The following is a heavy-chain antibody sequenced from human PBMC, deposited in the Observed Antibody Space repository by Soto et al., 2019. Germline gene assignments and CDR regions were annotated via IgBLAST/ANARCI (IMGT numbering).Heavy chain of an antibody. D-gene: IGHD2-8*02. CDR2: LSPYNGNT. Sequence: QVQLVQSGGEVKKPGASVKVSCKASGYTFSNFGLSWVRQAPGQGLELMGWLSPYNGNTNYAQKLQGRLTMTTDTPTSKAYLELRRLRSDDTAVYYCARDRRGVSVTGGGFDTWGQGTLVTVSS. V-gene: IGHV1-18*01. CDR3: ARDRRGVSVTGGGFDT. CDR1: GYTFSNFG. J-gene: IGHJ4*02.